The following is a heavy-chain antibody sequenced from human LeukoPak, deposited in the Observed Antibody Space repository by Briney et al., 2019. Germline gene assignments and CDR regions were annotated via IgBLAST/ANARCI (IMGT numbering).Heavy chain of an antibody. CDR1: GFTFSSSW. J-gene: IGHJ6*02. CDR2: IKEDGSEK. Sequence: PGGSLRLSCAASGFTFSSSWMSWVRQTPGKGLEWVANIKEDGSEKHYVDSVKGRFTISRDNAKNSLHLNMNGLGAEDTAVYYCGKDMDVWGQGTTVTVSS. CDR3: GKDMDV. V-gene: IGHV3-7*01.